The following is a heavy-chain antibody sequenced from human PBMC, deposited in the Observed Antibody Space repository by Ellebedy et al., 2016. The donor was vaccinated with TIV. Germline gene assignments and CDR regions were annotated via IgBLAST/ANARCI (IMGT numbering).Heavy chain of an antibody. CDR1: GSRFNHYA. CDR2: IFAGNCET. J-gene: IGHJ5*01. D-gene: IGHD2-15*01. CDR3: ARDLTVAASVPYKWFDP. Sequence: AASVKVSCKASGSRFNHYAIHWVRQAPGQTLEWMGWIFAGNCETTYSQKFQDRVTITRDISASAAYMDLSSLTSEDTGVYYCARDLTVAASVPYKWFDPWGQGTLVTVSP. V-gene: IGHV1-3*01.